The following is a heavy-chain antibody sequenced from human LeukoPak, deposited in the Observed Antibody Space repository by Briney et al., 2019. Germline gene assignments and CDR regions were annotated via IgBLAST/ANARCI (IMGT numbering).Heavy chain of an antibody. CDR3: SRESGPYSPFGH. Sequence: SGTLSLTCGVSGGSITTTNYWSWVRQSPGRGLEWIGEISLSGYTGFNPSLRGRVTMSLDESKNHLSLTLTSVTAADTAISYCSRESGPYSPFGHWGQGILVTVTT. V-gene: IGHV4-4*02. J-gene: IGHJ4*02. CDR1: GGSITTTNY. D-gene: IGHD1-26*01. CDR2: ISLSGYT.